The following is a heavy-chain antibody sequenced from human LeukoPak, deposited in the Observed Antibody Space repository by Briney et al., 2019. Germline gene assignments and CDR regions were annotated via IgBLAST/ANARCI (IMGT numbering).Heavy chain of an antibody. CDR1: GYTFTDYY. CDR2: INPNSGGT. D-gene: IGHD6-13*01. J-gene: IGHJ5*02. Sequence: GASVKVSFKASGYTFTDYYINWVRQAPGQGLEWMGWINPNSGGTNYALKFQGRVTMTRDTSIRTAYMELSRLRSDDTAVYYCARGRSSSWYNWFDPWGQGTLVTVSS. V-gene: IGHV1-2*02. CDR3: ARGRSSSWYNWFDP.